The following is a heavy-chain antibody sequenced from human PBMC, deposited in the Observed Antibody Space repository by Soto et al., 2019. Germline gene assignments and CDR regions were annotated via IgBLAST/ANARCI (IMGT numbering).Heavy chain of an antibody. CDR1: GFTFTRSA. CDR2: IVFGSGNT. D-gene: IGHD3-22*01. J-gene: IGHJ4*02. V-gene: IGHV1-58*02. CDR3: AADYHDSSGYYGAD. Sequence: GASVKVSCKASGFTFTRSAMQWVRQARGQRLEWIGWIVFGSGNTNYAQKFQERVTITRDMSTSTAYLEVSSLRSDDTAVYYCAADYHDSSGYYGADWGQGTRVTVAS.